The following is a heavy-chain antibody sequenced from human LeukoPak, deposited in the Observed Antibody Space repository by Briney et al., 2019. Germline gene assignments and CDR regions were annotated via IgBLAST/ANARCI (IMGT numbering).Heavy chain of an antibody. CDR3: ASRLGYCSSTSCYIGAFDI. V-gene: IGHV3-30-3*01. J-gene: IGHJ3*02. CDR2: ISYDGSNK. Sequence: PGGSLRLSCAASGFTFSSYAMHWVRQAPGEGLEWVAVISYDGSNKYYADSVKGRFTISRDNSKNTLYLQMNSLRAEDTAVYYCASRLGYCSSTSCYIGAFDIWGQGTMVTVSS. D-gene: IGHD2-2*02. CDR1: GFTFSSYA.